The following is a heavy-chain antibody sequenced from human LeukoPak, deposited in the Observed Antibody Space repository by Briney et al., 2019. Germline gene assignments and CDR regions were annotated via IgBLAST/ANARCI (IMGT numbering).Heavy chain of an antibody. Sequence: GGSLRPSCAASGFTFSSYWMSWVRQAPGKGLEWVANIKQDGSEKYYVDSVKGRFTISRDNAKNSLYLQMNSLRAEDTAVYYCARDGPYDSSGYQYYYYYMDVWGKGTTVTVSS. CDR1: GFTFSSYW. CDR3: ARDGPYDSSGYQYYYYYMDV. J-gene: IGHJ6*03. V-gene: IGHV3-7*01. CDR2: IKQDGSEK. D-gene: IGHD3-22*01.